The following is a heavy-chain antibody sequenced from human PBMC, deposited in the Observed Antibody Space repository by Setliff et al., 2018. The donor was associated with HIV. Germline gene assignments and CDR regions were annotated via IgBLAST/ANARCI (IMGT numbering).Heavy chain of an antibody. CDR2: INTNSGGT. Sequence: ASVKVSCKASGYTFTGYYMHWVRQAPGQGLEWMGWINTNSGGTNYAQKFQGRVTMTRDTSISTAYMELSRLRSDDTDVYYCAREIFPQGIVVVFDAFDIWGQGTMVTVS. D-gene: IGHD3-22*01. V-gene: IGHV1-2*02. CDR3: AREIFPQGIVVVFDAFDI. CDR1: GYTFTGYY. J-gene: IGHJ3*02.